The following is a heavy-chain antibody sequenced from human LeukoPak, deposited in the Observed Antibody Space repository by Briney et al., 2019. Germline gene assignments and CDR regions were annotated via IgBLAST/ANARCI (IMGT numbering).Heavy chain of an antibody. Sequence: ASVKVSCKSSGFTFTDHYIHWVRQAPGQGLEWMGWISAYNGNTNYAQKRQGRVTMTTDTSTSTAYMELRSLRSDDTAVYYCARGDWNYSFDYWGQGTLVTVSS. CDR1: GFTFTDHY. J-gene: IGHJ4*02. CDR2: ISAYNGNT. D-gene: IGHD1-7*01. CDR3: ARGDWNYSFDY. V-gene: IGHV1-18*04.